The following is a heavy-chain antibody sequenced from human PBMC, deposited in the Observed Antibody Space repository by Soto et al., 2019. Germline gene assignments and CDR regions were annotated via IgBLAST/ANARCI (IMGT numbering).Heavy chain of an antibody. CDR2: ISGSGGST. Sequence: GGSLRLSCAASGFTFSSYAMSWVRQAPGKGLEWVSAISGSGGSTYYADSVKGRFTISRDNSKNTLYLQMNSLRAEDTAVHYCAKNVDGTIFGVVIPFDYWGQGTLVTVSS. CDR3: AKNVDGTIFGVVIPFDY. V-gene: IGHV3-23*01. CDR1: GFTFSSYA. J-gene: IGHJ4*02. D-gene: IGHD3-3*01.